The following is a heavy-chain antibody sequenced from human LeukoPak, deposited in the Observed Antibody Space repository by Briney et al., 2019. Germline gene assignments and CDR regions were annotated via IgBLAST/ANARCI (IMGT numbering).Heavy chain of an antibody. CDR1: GGTFSSYA. CDR3: AKVSAEGLYYFDY. J-gene: IGHJ4*02. Sequence: SVKVSCKAPGGTFSSYAISWVRQAPGQGLEWMGGIIPIFGTANYAQKFQGRVTITADESTSTAYMELSSLRSEDTAVYYCAKVSAEGLYYFDYWGQGTLVTVSS. V-gene: IGHV1-69*01. D-gene: IGHD2-2*01. CDR2: IIPIFGTA.